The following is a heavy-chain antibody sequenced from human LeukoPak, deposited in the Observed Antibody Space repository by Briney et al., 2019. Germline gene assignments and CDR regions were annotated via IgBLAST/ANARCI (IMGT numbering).Heavy chain of an antibody. Sequence: PGRSLRLSCAASGFTFSSYAMHWVRQAPGKGLEWVAVISYDGSNKYYADSVKGRFTISRDNSKNTLYLQMNSLRAEDTAVYYCARSYGSGSYYQGQDAFDIWGQGTMVTVSS. J-gene: IGHJ3*02. CDR3: ARSYGSGSYYQGQDAFDI. CDR2: ISYDGSNK. V-gene: IGHV3-30-3*01. CDR1: GFTFSSYA. D-gene: IGHD3-10*01.